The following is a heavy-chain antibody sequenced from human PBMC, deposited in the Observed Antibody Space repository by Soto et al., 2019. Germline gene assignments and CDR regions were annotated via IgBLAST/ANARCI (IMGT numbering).Heavy chain of an antibody. V-gene: IGHV4-34*01. CDR1: GGSFSGYY. CDR2: INHSGST. J-gene: IGHJ5*02. CDR3: ARVVPRYYYGSGSYQYNWFDP. Sequence: SENLSLTCAVYGGSFSGYYWSWIRQPPGKGLEWIGEINHSGSTNYNPSLKSRVTISVDTSKNQFSLKLSSVTAADTAVYYCARVVPRYYYGSGSYQYNWFDPWGQGTLVTVSS. D-gene: IGHD3-10*01.